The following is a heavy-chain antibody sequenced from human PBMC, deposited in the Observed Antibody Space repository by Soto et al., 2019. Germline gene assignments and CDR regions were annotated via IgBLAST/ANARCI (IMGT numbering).Heavy chain of an antibody. V-gene: IGHV1-18*04. CDR2: ISTYNSRT. CDR1: GSTFTSHG. Sequence: QDQLVQSGAEVKKPGASVKISCEASGSTFTSHGISWVRQAPGQGLEWLGWISTYNSRTHYAQKVQGRVTMTTDTSTSTAYLDLRSLTFDDTAVYYCARARYCASPSCYKHYYYGMDTWGQGTTVTVSS. D-gene: IGHD2-2*02. J-gene: IGHJ6*02. CDR3: ARARYCASPSCYKHYYYGMDT.